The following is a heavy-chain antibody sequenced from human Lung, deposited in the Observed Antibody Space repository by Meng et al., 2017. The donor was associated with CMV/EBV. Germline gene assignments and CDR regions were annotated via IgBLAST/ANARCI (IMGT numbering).Heavy chain of an antibody. J-gene: IGHJ4*02. CDR3: ARAGHFFDYGDF. D-gene: IGHD3-16*01. CDR2: IYSNGNT. Sequence: QVQLPESGPGLVKPSETHSVTCTVSGGYISNYYWGWLRQPPGKGLEWIGQIYSNGNTNYNPSLGSRVTISVDTSKSQFSLHLRSVTTEDTAVYFCARAGHFFDYGDFWGPGILVVASS. V-gene: IGHV4-59*01. CDR1: GGYISNYY.